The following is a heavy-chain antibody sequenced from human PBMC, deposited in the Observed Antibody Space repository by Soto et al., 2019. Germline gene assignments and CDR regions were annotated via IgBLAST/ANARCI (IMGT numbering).Heavy chain of an antibody. CDR1: GFTFDAYP. Sequence: EVQLVESGGGWVQPGMSLRLSCAASGFTFDAYPMHWVRQAPGKGLEWVAGLAWDGGSIEYVDSVEGRFTISRDNAKNSLYLQMSSLRDEDTALYYCVRDDAFDFWRQGTQVTVSS. J-gene: IGHJ3*01. CDR3: VRDDAFDF. V-gene: IGHV3-9*01. CDR2: LAWDGGSI.